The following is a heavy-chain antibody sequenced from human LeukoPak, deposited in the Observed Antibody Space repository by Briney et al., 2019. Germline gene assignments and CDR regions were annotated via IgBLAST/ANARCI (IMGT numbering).Heavy chain of an antibody. V-gene: IGHV1-2*02. CDR1: GYTFIGYY. Sequence: ASVKVSCKASGYTFIGYYMHWVRQAPGHGLEWMGWINPNSGGTNYAQKFQGRVTMTRDTSISTAYMELSRLRSDDTAVYYCERDPDCSGGSCYSEDWFDPWGQGTLVTVSS. CDR3: ERDPDCSGGSCYSEDWFDP. D-gene: IGHD2-15*01. J-gene: IGHJ5*02. CDR2: INPNSGGT.